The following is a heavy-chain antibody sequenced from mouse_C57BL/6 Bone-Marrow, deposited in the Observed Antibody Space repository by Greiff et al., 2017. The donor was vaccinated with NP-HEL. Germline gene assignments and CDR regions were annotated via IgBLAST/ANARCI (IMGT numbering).Heavy chain of an antibody. V-gene: IGHV4-1*01. J-gene: IGHJ4*01. CDR1: GIDFSRYW. Sequence: VQLKQSGGGLVQPGGSLKLSCAASGIDFSRYWMSWVRRAPGKGLEWIGEINPDSSTINYAPSLKDKFIISRDNAKNTLYLQMSKVRSEDTALYYCAVAYPYYAMDYWGQGTSVTVSS. CDR3: AVAYPYYAMDY. CDR2: INPDSSTI. D-gene: IGHD2-10*01.